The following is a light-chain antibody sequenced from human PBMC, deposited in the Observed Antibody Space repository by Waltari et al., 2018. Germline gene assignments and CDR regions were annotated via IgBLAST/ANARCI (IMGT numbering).Light chain of an antibody. V-gene: IGKV1-33*01. CDR3: QQYDNLLPIT. CDR1: QDISNY. J-gene: IGKJ5*01. CDR2: DAS. Sequence: DIQMTQSPSSLSASVGDRVTITCQASQDISNYLNWYQQKPGKAPKLLIYDASNLETGVPARFSGRGSGTDFTCTISSLQPEDIATYYCQQYDNLLPITFGQGTRLEIK.